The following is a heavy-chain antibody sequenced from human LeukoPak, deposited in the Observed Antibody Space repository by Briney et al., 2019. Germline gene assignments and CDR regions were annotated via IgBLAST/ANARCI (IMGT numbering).Heavy chain of an antibody. D-gene: IGHD3-3*01. J-gene: IGHJ6*03. CDR1: GFTFSTYA. CDR3: AKSWSGYYHYYMDV. CDR2: IRNDGTNK. V-gene: IGHV3-30*02. Sequence: GGSLRLSCATSGFTFSTYAMHWVRQAPGKGLEWVASIRNDGTNKNNVDSVKGRFTISRDNSKNTLFLQMDSVRPEDTAIYYCAKSWSGYYHYYMDVWGKGTTVTVFS.